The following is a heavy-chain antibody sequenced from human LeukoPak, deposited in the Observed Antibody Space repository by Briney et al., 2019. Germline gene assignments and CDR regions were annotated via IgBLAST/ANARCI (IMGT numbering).Heavy chain of an antibody. CDR2: ISYSGST. CDR1: GGSISSYY. V-gene: IGHV4-59*01. J-gene: IGHJ6*03. CDR3: ARAPERWYSYGSYTYYYMDV. D-gene: IGHD5-18*01. Sequence: SETLSLTCTVSGGSISSYYWNWIRQPPGKGLEWIGSISYSGSTKYNPSLESRVTISVDTSKNQISLKLSSVTAADTTVYYCARAPERWYSYGSYTYYYMDVWGKGTTVTISS.